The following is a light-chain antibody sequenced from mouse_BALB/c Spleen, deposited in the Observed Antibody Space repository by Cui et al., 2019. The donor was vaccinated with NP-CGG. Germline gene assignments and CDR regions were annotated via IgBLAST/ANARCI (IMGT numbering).Light chain of an antibody. Sequence: QAVVNEESAPTTSPGETVTLTCRSSNGAVTTSNYANWFQEKPDHLFTGLIGGTNNRAPGVPARFSGSLIGDKAALTITGAQTEDEAIYFCALWYSNHWVFGGGTKLTVL. V-gene: IGLV1*01. CDR2: GTN. CDR1: NGAVTTSNY. J-gene: IGLJ1*01. CDR3: ALWYSNHWV.